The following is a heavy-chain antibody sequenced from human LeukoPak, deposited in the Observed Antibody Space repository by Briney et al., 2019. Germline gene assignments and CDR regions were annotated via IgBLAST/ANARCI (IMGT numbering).Heavy chain of an antibody. CDR2: ISSSGSIM. CDR1: GFTFSSYE. J-gene: IGHJ3*02. Sequence: PGGSLRLSCVVSGFTFSSYEMNWVRQAPGKGLEWVSYISSSGSIMYYAESVKGRFTFSRDNAKNSLYLQMNSLRPEDTAIYYCARERDPPAIDIWGQGTMVTVSS. V-gene: IGHV3-48*03. CDR3: ARERDPPAIDI.